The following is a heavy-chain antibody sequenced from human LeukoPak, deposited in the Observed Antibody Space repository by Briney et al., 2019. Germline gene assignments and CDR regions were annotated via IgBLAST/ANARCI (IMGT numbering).Heavy chain of an antibody. J-gene: IGHJ4*02. D-gene: IGHD3-9*01. CDR3: ATDILTPY. V-gene: IGHV1-69*06. Sequence: SVKVSCKASGGTFSSYAISWVRQAPGQGLEWMGGIIPFFGTAIYAQKFQGRVTITADKSTSTAYMELSSLRSEDTAVYYCATDILTPYWGQGTLVTVSS. CDR2: IIPFFGTA. CDR1: GGTFSSYA.